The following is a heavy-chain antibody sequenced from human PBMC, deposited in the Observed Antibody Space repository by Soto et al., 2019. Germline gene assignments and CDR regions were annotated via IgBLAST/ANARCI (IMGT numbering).Heavy chain of an antibody. CDR1: GFTFSSYG. CDR3: AKRVYYDFWSGYYTGYFDY. D-gene: IGHD3-3*01. CDR2: ISYDGSNK. V-gene: IGHV3-30*18. J-gene: IGHJ4*02. Sequence: GGSLRLSCAASGFTFSSYGMHWVRQAPGKGLEWVAVISYDGSNKYYADSVKGRFTISRDNSKNTLYLQMNSLRAEDTAVYYCAKRVYYDFWSGYYTGYFDYWGQGTLVTVSS.